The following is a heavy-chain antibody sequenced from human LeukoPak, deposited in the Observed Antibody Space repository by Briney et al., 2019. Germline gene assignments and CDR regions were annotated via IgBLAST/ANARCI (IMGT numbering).Heavy chain of an antibody. CDR1: VDSISSYY. Sequence: PLETPSLTSTLSVDSISSYYWSWIREPPGKGLEWRGYIYYSGSTNYNPFLKSRVTISVDTSKNQFSLKLSSVTAADTAVYYCARLGGYRLRDFDYWGQGTLVTVSS. CDR2: IYYSGST. D-gene: IGHD5-12*01. J-gene: IGHJ4*02. V-gene: IGHV4-59*08. CDR3: ARLGGYRLRDFDY.